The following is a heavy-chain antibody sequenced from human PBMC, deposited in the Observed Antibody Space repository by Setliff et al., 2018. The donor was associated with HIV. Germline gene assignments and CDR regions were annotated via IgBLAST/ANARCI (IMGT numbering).Heavy chain of an antibody. CDR1: GDPISSGSYY. D-gene: IGHD4-4*01. V-gene: IGHV4-31*03. Sequence: ASETLSLTCTVSGDPISSGSYYWSWIRQHPGKGLEWIGYICCSGSTFYNPSLQSRITISVDTSKNHFSLKLTSVSAADTAVYYCTRGGSMTTLTTWGQGTLVTVSS. CDR2: ICCSGST. J-gene: IGHJ4*02. CDR3: TRGGSMTTLTT.